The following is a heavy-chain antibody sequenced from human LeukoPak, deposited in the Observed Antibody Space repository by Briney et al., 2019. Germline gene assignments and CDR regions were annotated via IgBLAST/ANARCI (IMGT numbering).Heavy chain of an antibody. V-gene: IGHV5-51*01. J-gene: IGHJ4*02. Sequence: GESLRISCKGSGYTFSSYWIGWVRQMPGKGLEWMGIIYPGDSDTRYSPPLQAKVTISVDTSIGTAYLQWSSLKASDTAIYYCARQNDFRLDYWGQGTLVTVSS. D-gene: IGHD3-3*01. CDR3: ARQNDFRLDY. CDR1: GYTFSSYW. CDR2: IYPGDSDT.